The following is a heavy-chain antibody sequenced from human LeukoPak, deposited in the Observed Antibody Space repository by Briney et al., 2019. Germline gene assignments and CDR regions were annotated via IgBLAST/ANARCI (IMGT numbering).Heavy chain of an antibody. Sequence: SETLSLTCTVSGGSISSSSYYWGWIRQPPGKGLEWIGYIYYSGSTNYNPSLKSRVTISVDTSKNQFSLKLSSVTAADTAVYYCARGADPYYYGSGSYWYDYWGQGTLVTVSS. D-gene: IGHD3-10*01. CDR2: IYYSGST. CDR3: ARGADPYYYGSGSYWYDY. V-gene: IGHV4-61*05. CDR1: GGSISSSSYY. J-gene: IGHJ4*02.